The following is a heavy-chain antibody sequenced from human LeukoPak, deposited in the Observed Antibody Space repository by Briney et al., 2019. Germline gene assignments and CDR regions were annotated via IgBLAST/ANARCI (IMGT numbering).Heavy chain of an antibody. J-gene: IGHJ4*02. CDR3: ARCLGEYSSGWYGDY. D-gene: IGHD6-19*01. CDR2: ISYDGSNK. V-gene: IGHV3-30*04. CDR1: GFTFSSYA. Sequence: GGSLRLSCAASGFTFSSYAMHWVRQAPGKGLEWVAVISYDGSNKYYADSVKGRFTISRDNSKNTLYLQMNSLRAEDTAVYYCARCLGEYSSGWYGDYWGQGTLVTVSS.